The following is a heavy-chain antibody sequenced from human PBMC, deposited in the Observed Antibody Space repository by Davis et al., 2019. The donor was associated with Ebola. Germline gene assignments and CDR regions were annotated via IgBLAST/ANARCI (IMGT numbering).Heavy chain of an antibody. J-gene: IGHJ4*02. CDR2: IYYTGST. CDR1: GGSVSSGSYY. CDR3: ARVRYYGSGSPIDY. D-gene: IGHD3-10*01. Sequence: SETLSLTCIVSGGSVSSGSYYWSWIRQPPGKGLEWIGYIYYTGSTNYNPSLKSRVTILVDTSKNQFSLKLSSVTAADTAVYYCARVRYYGSGSPIDYWGQGTLVTVSS. V-gene: IGHV4-61*01.